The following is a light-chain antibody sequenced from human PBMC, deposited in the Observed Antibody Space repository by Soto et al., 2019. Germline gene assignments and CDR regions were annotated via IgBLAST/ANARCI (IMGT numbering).Light chain of an antibody. J-gene: IGLJ7*01. Sequence: QAVVTQEPSFSVSPGGTVTLTCGLSSGTVSTSYYPSWYQQTPGQAPRTLIYSTNTRSSGVPDRFSGSILGNKAALTITGAQADDESDYYCVLYMGSLPVFGVGTQLTVL. CDR3: VLYMGSLPV. CDR1: SGTVSTSYY. V-gene: IGLV8-61*01. CDR2: STN.